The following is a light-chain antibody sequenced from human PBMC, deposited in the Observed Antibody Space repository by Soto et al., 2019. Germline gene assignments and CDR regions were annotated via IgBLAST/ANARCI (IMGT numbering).Light chain of an antibody. CDR1: QSVSSY. J-gene: IGKJ5*01. CDR3: QQRSNWAIT. V-gene: IGKV3-11*01. Sequence: ETVLTQAPATLSLSPGETATLSCMASQSVSSYLAWYQQKPGQAPGLLIYDASNRATGIPARFSGSGSGTDFTLTISSLEPEDFAVYYCQQRSNWAITFGQGTRLEIK. CDR2: DAS.